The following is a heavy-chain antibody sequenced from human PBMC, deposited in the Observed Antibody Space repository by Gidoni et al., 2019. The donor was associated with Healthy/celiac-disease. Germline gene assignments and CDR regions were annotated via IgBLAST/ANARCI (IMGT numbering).Heavy chain of an antibody. CDR2: ISYDGSNK. Sequence: QVQLVESGGGVVQPGRSLRLSCAASGFTFSSYAMHWVRQAPGKGLEWVAVISYDGSNKYYADSVKGRFTISRDNSKNTLYLQMNSLRAEDTAVYYCARDQRGIAAAGFIGMDVWGQGTTVTVSS. D-gene: IGHD6-13*01. V-gene: IGHV3-30-3*01. J-gene: IGHJ6*02. CDR3: ARDQRGIAAAGFIGMDV. CDR1: GFTFSSYA.